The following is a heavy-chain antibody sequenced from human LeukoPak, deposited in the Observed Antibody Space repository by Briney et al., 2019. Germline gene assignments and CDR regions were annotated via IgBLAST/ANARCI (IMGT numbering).Heavy chain of an antibody. V-gene: IGHV3-64D*06. J-gene: IGHJ4*02. Sequence: GGSLRLSCSASGFTFSDYPMHWVRQTPGKGLEYVSAISKNGDDTYYADSVKGRFTISRDNSKDTLYLQMSSLRTEDAAVFYCVQVGSNYYLNWGQGTLVIVSS. CDR1: GFTFSDYP. CDR3: VQVGSNYYLN. D-gene: IGHD4-11*01. CDR2: ISKNGDDT.